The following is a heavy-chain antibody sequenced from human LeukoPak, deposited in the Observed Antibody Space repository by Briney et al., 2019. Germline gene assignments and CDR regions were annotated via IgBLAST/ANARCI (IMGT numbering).Heavy chain of an antibody. CDR2: IDQGGSVR. CDR3: ARDPESSSFDL. J-gene: IGHJ4*02. Sequence: GGSLRPSCAASGFSFSTYWMSWVRQTPEKGLEFVANIDQGGSVRNYMDSLKGRCTISRDNAKKSLYLEINSLRADDTAVYYCARDPESSSFDLWGRGALVTVSS. V-gene: IGHV3-7*01. CDR1: GFSFSTYW. D-gene: IGHD6-13*01.